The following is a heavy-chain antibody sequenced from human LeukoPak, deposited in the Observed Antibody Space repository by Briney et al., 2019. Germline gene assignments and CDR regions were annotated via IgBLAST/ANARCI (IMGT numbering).Heavy chain of an antibody. CDR2: ISGSGGST. J-gene: IGHJ4*02. D-gene: IGHD1-7*01. CDR3: AKELGLRDGIDY. CDR1: GFTLSDHY. V-gene: IGHV3-23*01. Sequence: PGGSLRLSCAASGFTLSDHYMDWVRQAPGKGLEWVSAISGSGGSTYYADSVKGRFTISIDNSKNTLYLQMNSLRAEDTAVYYCAKELGLRDGIDYWGQGTLVTVSS.